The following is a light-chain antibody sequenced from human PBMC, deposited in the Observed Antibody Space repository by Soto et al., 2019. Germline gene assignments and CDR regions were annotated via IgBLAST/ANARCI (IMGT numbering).Light chain of an antibody. Sequence: EIVLTQSPGTLSLSPGERVTISCRASQSVSSSYLAWYQRKPGQAPRLLIYGASSRATGIPDRFSGSGSGTDFTLTISRLETDDFAVYYCQQYGSSPLTFGGGTKVEIK. J-gene: IGKJ4*01. CDR2: GAS. V-gene: IGKV3-20*01. CDR1: QSVSSSY. CDR3: QQYGSSPLT.